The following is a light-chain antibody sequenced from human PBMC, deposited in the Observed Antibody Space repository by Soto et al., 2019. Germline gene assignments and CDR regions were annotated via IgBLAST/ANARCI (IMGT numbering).Light chain of an antibody. CDR1: QSISSK. Sequence: EIVMTQSPATLSVSPGERATLSCRASQSISSKLAWYQQKPGRAPRLLIYDASNRATGIPARFSGSGSGTDFTLTISSLEPEDFAVYYCQQRSNWPPITFGQGTRLEIK. V-gene: IGKV3-11*01. CDR3: QQRSNWPPIT. CDR2: DAS. J-gene: IGKJ5*01.